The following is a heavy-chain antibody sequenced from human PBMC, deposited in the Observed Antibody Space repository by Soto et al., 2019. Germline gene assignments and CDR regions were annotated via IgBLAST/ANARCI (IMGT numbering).Heavy chain of an antibody. J-gene: IGHJ5*02. D-gene: IGHD1-7*01. V-gene: IGHV3-74*01. CDR3: VRSHCAGGTCYGGFDP. CDR2: IDTVECIT. Sequence: EVQLVESGGGVVQPGGSLRLSCAASGFTVSTSWMHWVRQAPGKGLVWVSHIDTVECITTYADSVKGRFAISRDNAKNTLYLQMTSLRADDTAVYYCVRSHCAGGTCYGGFDPWGQGTLVTVSS. CDR1: GFTVSTSW.